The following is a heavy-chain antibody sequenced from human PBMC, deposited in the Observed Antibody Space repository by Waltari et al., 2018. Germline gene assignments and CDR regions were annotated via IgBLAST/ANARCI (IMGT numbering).Heavy chain of an antibody. Sequence: QLQLQESGPGLVKPSETLSLTCTVSGGSISSRRSHLGWIRQPPGKGLEWIGSIYYSGSTYYNPSLKSRVTISVDTSKNQFSLKLSSVTAADTAVYYCASSYNWNYLNWFDPWGQGTLVTVSS. V-gene: IGHV4-39*01. J-gene: IGHJ5*02. CDR2: IYYSGST. D-gene: IGHD1-7*01. CDR3: ASSYNWNYLNWFDP. CDR1: GGSISSRRSH.